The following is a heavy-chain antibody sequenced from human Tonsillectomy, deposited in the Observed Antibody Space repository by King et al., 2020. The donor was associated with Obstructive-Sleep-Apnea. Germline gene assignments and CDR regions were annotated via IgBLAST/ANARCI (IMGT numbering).Heavy chain of an antibody. V-gene: IGHV3-11*06. CDR3: ASLTYYDFWSGNDY. J-gene: IGHJ4*02. CDR2: ISTTCSYT. CDR1: GFTLSDYY. Sequence: VQLVESGGGLVKPGGSLRLSCAASGFTLSDYYMSWIRQAPGKGLEWVSYISTTCSYTNYADSVKGRFAISRDNAKNSLYLQMNSLRAEDTAVYYCASLTYYDFWSGNDYWGQGTLVTVSS. D-gene: IGHD3-3*01.